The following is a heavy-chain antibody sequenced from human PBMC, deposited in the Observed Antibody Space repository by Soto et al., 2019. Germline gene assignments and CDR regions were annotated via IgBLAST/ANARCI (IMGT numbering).Heavy chain of an antibody. Sequence: ASVKVSCKASGYTFTGYYMHWVRQAPGQGLEWMGWINPNSGGTNYAQKFQGRVTMTRDTSISTAYMELSRLRSDDTAVYYCARGVSTDCSNGVCPYHNYYFMDVWGQGTTVTVSS. J-gene: IGHJ6*02. CDR1: GYTFTGYY. CDR3: ARGVSTDCSNGVCPYHNYYFMDV. D-gene: IGHD2-8*01. V-gene: IGHV1-2*02. CDR2: INPNSGGT.